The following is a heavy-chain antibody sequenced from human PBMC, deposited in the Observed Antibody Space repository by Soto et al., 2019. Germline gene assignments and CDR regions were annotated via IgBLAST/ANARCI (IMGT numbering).Heavy chain of an antibody. Sequence: QVQLVESGGGVVQPGRSLRLSCAASGFTFSSYGMHWVRQAPGKGLAWVAVISYDGSNKYYADSVKGRFTISRDNSKNTLYLQMNSLRAEDTAVYYCARDGANYCDYWGQGTLVTVSS. CDR1: GFTFSSYG. V-gene: IGHV3-30*03. CDR3: ARDGANYCDY. CDR2: ISYDGSNK. D-gene: IGHD1-26*01. J-gene: IGHJ4*02.